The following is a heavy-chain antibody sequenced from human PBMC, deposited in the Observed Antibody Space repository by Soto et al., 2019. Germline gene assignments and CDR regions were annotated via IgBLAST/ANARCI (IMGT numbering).Heavy chain of an antibody. CDR2: ISAYNGNT. J-gene: IGHJ3*02. Sequence: QVQLVQSGAEVKKPGASVKVSCKASGYTFTSYGISWVRQAPGQGLEWMGWISAYNGNTNYAQKLQGRVTMTTDTSTSTAYMELRSLRSDDSAVYYCVRDTIRVTVSTRGAFDIWGQGTMVTVSS. CDR1: GYTFTSYG. CDR3: VRDTIRVTVSTRGAFDI. D-gene: IGHD4-17*01. V-gene: IGHV1-18*01.